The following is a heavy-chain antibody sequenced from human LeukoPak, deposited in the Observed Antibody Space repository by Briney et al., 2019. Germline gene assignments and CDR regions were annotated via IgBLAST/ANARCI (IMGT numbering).Heavy chain of an antibody. CDR1: GGTFSSYA. J-gene: IGHJ4*02. CDR3: ARAPSSGFDY. D-gene: IGHD3-22*01. CDR2: IIPIFGTA. Sequence: SVKVSCKASGGTFSSYAISWVRQAPGQGLEWMGGIIPIFGTANYAQKFQGRVTMTRNTSISTAYMELSSLRSEDTAVYYCARAPSSGFDYWGQGTLVTASS. V-gene: IGHV1-69*05.